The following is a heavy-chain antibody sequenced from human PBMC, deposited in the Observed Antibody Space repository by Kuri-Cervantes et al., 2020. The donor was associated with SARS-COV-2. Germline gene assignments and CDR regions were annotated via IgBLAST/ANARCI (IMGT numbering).Heavy chain of an antibody. CDR3: ARRGNDFWSGYYSLDYYYMDV. V-gene: IGHV4-39*01. D-gene: IGHD3-3*01. CDR2: IYYSGST. J-gene: IGHJ6*03. Sequence: SETLSLTCTVSGGSISSSSYYWGWIRQPPGKGLEWIGCIYYSGSTYYNPSLKSRVTISVDTSKNQFSLKLSSVTAADTAVYYCARRGNDFWSGYYSLDYYYMDVWGKGTTVTSP. CDR1: GGSISSSSYY.